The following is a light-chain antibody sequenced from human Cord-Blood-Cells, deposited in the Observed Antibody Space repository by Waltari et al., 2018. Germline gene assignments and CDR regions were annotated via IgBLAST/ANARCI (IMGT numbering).Light chain of an antibody. J-gene: IGKJ1*01. CDR1: QGISSY. CDR3: QQLNSYPWT. Sequence: DIQLTQSPSFLSASVGDRATITCLASQGISSYLACYQQKPGKAPKLLIYAASTFQSGVPSRFSGSGSGTEFTLTISSLQPEDFATYYCQQLNSYPWTFGQGTKVEIK. CDR2: AAS. V-gene: IGKV1-9*01.